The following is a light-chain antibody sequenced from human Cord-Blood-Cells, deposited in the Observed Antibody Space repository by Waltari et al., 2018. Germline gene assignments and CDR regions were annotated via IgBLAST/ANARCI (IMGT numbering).Light chain of an antibody. CDR3: SSYTSSSTLGM. J-gene: IGLJ3*02. CDR1: SSDVGGYNY. CDR2: DVS. Sequence: QSALTQPASVSGSPGQSFTISCTGTSSDVGGYNYVSWYQQHPGKAPKLMIYDVSNRPSGVSNRFSGSKSGNTASLTISGLQAEDEADYYCSSYTSSSTLGMFGGGTKLTVL. V-gene: IGLV2-14*03.